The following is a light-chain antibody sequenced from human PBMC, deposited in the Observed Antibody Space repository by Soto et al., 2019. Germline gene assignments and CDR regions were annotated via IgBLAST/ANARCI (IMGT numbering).Light chain of an antibody. CDR3: MQALQTPPYT. Sequence: DIVMTQPPLSLPVTPGEPASISCRSSQSVLHSNGYNYLDWYLQKPGQSPQLLIYWGSNRASGVPDRFSGRGSGTDFTLQISRVEAEDVGVYYCMQALQTPPYTFGQGTKLEIK. CDR2: WGS. J-gene: IGKJ2*01. CDR1: QSVLHSNGYNY. V-gene: IGKV2-28*01.